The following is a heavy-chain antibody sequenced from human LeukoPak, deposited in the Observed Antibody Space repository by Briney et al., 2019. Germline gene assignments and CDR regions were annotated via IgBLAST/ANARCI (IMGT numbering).Heavy chain of an antibody. V-gene: IGHV1-2*02. CDR1: GYTFTGYY. CDR3: AREWVSGYYYGMDV. D-gene: IGHD1-26*01. Sequence: ASVKVSCEASGYTFTGYYMHWVRQAPGQGLEWMGWINPNSGGTNYAQKFQGRVTMTRDTSTSTVYMELSSLRSEDTAVYYCAREWVSGYYYGMDVWGQGTTVTVSS. J-gene: IGHJ6*02. CDR2: INPNSGGT.